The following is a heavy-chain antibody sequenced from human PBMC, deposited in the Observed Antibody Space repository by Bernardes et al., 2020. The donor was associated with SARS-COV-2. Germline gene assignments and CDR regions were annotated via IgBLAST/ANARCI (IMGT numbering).Heavy chain of an antibody. CDR2: IYTSGST. CDR1: GGSISSYY. CDR3: ARDGVGITMTSRAFDI. V-gene: IGHV4-4*07. D-gene: IGHD3-22*01. Sequence: SETLSLTCTVSGGSISSYYWSWIRQPAGKGLEWIGRIYTSGSTNYNPSLKSRVTMSVDTSKNQFSLKLSSVTAADTAVYYCARDGVGITMTSRAFDIWGQGTMVTVSS. J-gene: IGHJ3*02.